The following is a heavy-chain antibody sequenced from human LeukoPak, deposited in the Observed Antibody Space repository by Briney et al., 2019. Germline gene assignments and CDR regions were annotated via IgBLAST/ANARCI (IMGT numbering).Heavy chain of an antibody. CDR1: GDSASRSDSY. CDR3: ARRRYYDGSGYLE. CDR2: IYYSGRT. D-gene: IGHD3-22*01. V-gene: IGHV4-39*01. Sequence: PSETLSLTCSVSGDSASRSDSYWDWIRQPPGKGLEWIGTIYYSGRTYYSPSLKSRVTMSVDPSNNQFSLNLRSVTAADTALYYCARRRYYDGSGYLEWGQGTLLSVSS. J-gene: IGHJ1*01.